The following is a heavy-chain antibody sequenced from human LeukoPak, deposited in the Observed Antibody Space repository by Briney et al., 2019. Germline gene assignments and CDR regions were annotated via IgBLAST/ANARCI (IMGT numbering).Heavy chain of an antibody. J-gene: IGHJ4*02. CDR3: ATGLEYQLLFYFDY. D-gene: IGHD2-2*01. Sequence: ASVKVSCKASGYTFTGYYMHWVRQAPGQGLEWMGWINPNSGGTNYAQKVHGRVTMTRDTSISTGYMELSRLRSEDTAVYYCATGLEYQLLFYFDYWGQGTLVTVSS. CDR2: INPNSGGT. V-gene: IGHV1-2*02. CDR1: GYTFTGYY.